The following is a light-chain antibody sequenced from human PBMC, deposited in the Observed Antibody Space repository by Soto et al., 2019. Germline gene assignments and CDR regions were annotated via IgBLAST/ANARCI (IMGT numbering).Light chain of an antibody. Sequence: DIQMTQSPSSLSASVGDRVTITCRASQAISNYLAWYQQKPGTVPTLLISAASTLKSGVPSRFSGSGSGTAFTLTISSLQPEDVATYYCQKFNAVPTFGGGTKVEI. CDR1: QAISNY. CDR3: QKFNAVPT. CDR2: AAS. V-gene: IGKV1-27*01. J-gene: IGKJ4*01.